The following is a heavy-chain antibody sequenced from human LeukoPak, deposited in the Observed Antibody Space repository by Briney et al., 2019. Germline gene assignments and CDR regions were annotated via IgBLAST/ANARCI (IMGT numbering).Heavy chain of an antibody. D-gene: IGHD1-7*01. Sequence: SETLSLTCSFSHGSNSSSSHYWGWVRQPPGKGLEWIGNVYYRGNTFYNPSLKSQVTISVDTSKNQFSLKLRSVTAADTAVYYCARLYGNYQNYFDYWGQGTLVTVSS. CDR1: HGSNSSSSHY. CDR2: VYYRGNT. V-gene: IGHV4-39*07. J-gene: IGHJ4*02. CDR3: ARLYGNYQNYFDY.